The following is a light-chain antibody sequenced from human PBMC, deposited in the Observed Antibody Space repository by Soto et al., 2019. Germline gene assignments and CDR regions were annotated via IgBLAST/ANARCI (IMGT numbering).Light chain of an antibody. V-gene: IGKV3-20*01. CDR2: GAS. Sequence: EIILTQSPDTLSLSPGERATLCCRASQTVSSNYLAWCQQRPGQAPRLLIYGASTRAAGIPDRFSGSGSGTDFTLTITRLEPEDSAVYFCQQYTGPPTTFGQGTRLEI. J-gene: IGKJ5*01. CDR1: QTVSSNY. CDR3: QQYTGPPTT.